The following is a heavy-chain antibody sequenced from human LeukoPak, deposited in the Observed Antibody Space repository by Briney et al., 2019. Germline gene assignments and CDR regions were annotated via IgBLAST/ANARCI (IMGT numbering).Heavy chain of an antibody. D-gene: IGHD5-12*01. Sequence: PSETLSLTCSVSGGSISGYYWSWIRQPPGKGLEWIGYIYYSGSTNYNPSLKSRVTISVDTSKNQFSLKLSSVTAADTAVYYCARDMRGYSGYDYFDYWGQGTLVTVSS. CDR1: GGSISGYY. CDR3: ARDMRGYSGYDYFDY. J-gene: IGHJ4*02. V-gene: IGHV4-59*01. CDR2: IYYSGST.